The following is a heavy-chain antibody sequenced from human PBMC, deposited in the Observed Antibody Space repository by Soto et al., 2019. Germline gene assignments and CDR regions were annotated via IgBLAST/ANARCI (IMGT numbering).Heavy chain of an antibody. J-gene: IGHJ4*02. D-gene: IGHD4-17*01. V-gene: IGHV3-30*18. CDR1: GFTFSSYG. CDR3: AKETSHDYEDY. CDR2: ISYDGSNK. Sequence: LRLSCAASGFTFSSYGMHWVRQAPGKGLEWVAVISYDGSNKYYADSVKGRFTISRDNSKNTLYLHMNSLRAEDTAVYYCAKETSHDYEDYWGQGTLVTVSS.